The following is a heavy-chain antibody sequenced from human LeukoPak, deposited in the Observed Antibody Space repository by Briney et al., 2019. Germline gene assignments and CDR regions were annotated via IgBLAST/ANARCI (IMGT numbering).Heavy chain of an antibody. CDR1: GYSFTSYG. Sequence: GESLKISCKGSGYSFTSYGISWVRQAPGQGLEWMGWISAYNGNTNYAQKLQGRVTMTTDTSTSTAYMELRSLRSDDTAVYYCARQYYYDSSGYYDYWGQGTLVTVSS. CDR2: ISAYNGNT. CDR3: ARQYYYDSSGYYDY. V-gene: IGHV1-18*01. D-gene: IGHD3-22*01. J-gene: IGHJ4*02.